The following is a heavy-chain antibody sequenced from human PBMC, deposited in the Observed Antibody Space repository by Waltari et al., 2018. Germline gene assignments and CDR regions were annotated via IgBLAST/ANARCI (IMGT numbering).Heavy chain of an antibody. CDR1: GFTFSSDG. CDR3: ANDRPNYMDV. J-gene: IGHJ6*03. CDR2: IWDDGSNK. Sequence: QVQLVESGGGIVQPGMSLRLSCAASGFTFSSDGMHWVRQAPGKGLEWVAVIWDDGSNKYDADAEKGRFTISRDNYKNTLYLQMNSLRAEDMAMYYCANDRPNYMDVWGKGTTVTVSS. V-gene: IGHV3-30*18.